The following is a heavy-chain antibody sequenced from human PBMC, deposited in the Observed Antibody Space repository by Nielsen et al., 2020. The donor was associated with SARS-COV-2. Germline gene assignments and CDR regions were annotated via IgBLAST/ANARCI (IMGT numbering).Heavy chain of an antibody. CDR1: GFTFSSYD. D-gene: IGHD3-3*01. Sequence: GESLKISCAASGFTFSSYDMSWVRQAPGKGLEWVSAISGSGGSTYYADSVKGRFTISRDNSKNTLYLQMNSLRAEDTAVYYCAKDESGIRYDFWSGYYRFDYWGQGTLVTVSS. J-gene: IGHJ4*02. V-gene: IGHV3-23*01. CDR3: AKDESGIRYDFWSGYYRFDY. CDR2: ISGSGGST.